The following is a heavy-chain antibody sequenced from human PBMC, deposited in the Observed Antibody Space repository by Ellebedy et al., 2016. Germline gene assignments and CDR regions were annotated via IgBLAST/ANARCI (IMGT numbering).Heavy chain of an antibody. V-gene: IGHV4-61*01. CDR2: IYYSGST. CDR3: ARDVMARHYDY. Sequence: SETLSLTXTVSGGSVSSGSYYWSWIRQPPGKGLEWIGYIYYSGSTNYNPSLKSRVTISVDTSKNQFSLKLSSVTAADTAVYYCARDVMARHYDYWGQGTLVTVSS. CDR1: GGSVSSGSYY. J-gene: IGHJ4*02. D-gene: IGHD3-10*01.